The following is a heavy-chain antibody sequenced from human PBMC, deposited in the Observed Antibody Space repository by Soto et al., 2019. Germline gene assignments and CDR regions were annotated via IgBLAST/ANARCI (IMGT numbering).Heavy chain of an antibody. CDR3: ARSVDGTSLNWFDP. CDR2: IYHSGST. Sequence: PSETLSLTCAVSGYSISSGYYWGWIRQPPGKGLEWIGSIYHSGSTYYNPSPKSRVTISVDTSKNQFSLKLSSVTAADTAVYYCARSVDGTSLNWFDPWGQGTLVTVSS. V-gene: IGHV4-38-2*01. J-gene: IGHJ5*02. CDR1: GYSISSGYY.